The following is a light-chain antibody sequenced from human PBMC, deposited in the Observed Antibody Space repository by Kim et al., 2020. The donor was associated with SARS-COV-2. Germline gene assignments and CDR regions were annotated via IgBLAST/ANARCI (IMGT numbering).Light chain of an antibody. CDR1: GSNIGADYG. V-gene: IGLV1-40*01. J-gene: IGLJ1*01. Sequence: QSVLTQPPSVSGAPGERVTISCTGGGSNIGADYGVHRYQQLPGTAPRVLIYLDTNRPSGVPDRFSASKSGTSASLAITGLQAEDEADYYCQSYDNSLGGYVFGSGTKVTVL. CDR2: LDT. CDR3: QSYDNSLGGYV.